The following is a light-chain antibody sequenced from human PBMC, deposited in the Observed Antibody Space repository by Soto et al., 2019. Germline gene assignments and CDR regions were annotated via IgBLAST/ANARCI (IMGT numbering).Light chain of an antibody. V-gene: IGKV1-5*01. CDR1: QSISSW. CDR3: QQYNSYAGT. Sequence: DIQMTQSPSTLSASVGDRVTITCRASQSISSWLAWYQQKPGKAPKLLIYDASSLESGVPSRFSGSGSGTEVTLTISSLQPDDLATYYCQQYNSYAGTFGQGTKVEIK. CDR2: DAS. J-gene: IGKJ1*01.